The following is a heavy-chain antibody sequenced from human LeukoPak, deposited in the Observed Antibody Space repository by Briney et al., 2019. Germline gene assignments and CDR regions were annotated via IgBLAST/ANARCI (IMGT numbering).Heavy chain of an antibody. J-gene: IGHJ5*02. D-gene: IGHD1-1*01. V-gene: IGHV4-61*09. CDR1: GGSINSASYY. CDR2: ISTSGST. CDR3: ARDRLQLQS. Sequence: SETLSLTCTVSGGSINSASYYWSWIRQPAGKGLEWIGHISTSGSTNYNPSLKSRVTISVDTSKNQFSLKLSSVTAADTAVYYCARDRLQLQSWGQGTLVTVSS.